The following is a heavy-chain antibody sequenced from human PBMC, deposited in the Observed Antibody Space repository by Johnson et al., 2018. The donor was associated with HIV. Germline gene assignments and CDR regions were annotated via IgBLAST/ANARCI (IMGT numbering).Heavy chain of an antibody. CDR1: GFTVSSNY. V-gene: IGHV3-66*01. CDR3: ARDREYSSSSYAFDI. J-gene: IGHJ3*02. CDR2: LFSGGTT. D-gene: IGHD6-6*01. Sequence: VQLVESGGGLVQPGGSLRLSCAASGFTVSSNYMSWVRQAPGKGLEWVSVLFSGGTTYYADSVKGRFTISRDNSKNTLFLQMNSLGAEDTAVFYCARDREYSSSSYAFDIWGQGTMVTVSS.